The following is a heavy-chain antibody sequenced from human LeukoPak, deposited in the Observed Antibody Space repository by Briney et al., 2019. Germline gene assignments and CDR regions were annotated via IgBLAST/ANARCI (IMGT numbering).Heavy chain of an antibody. CDR1: GYTFTRYD. D-gene: IGHD1-26*01. V-gene: IGHV1-8*01. Sequence: AAVKVSCKASGYTFTRYDSNGVRQATGQGVEWMGWMNPNRGNTGYAQKFRGGVTMTRNTSISAAYMEPSSLRSEATAVYYCARLLSGGSYYSFDYWGQGTLVTVSS. J-gene: IGHJ4*02. CDR2: MNPNRGNT. CDR3: ARLLSGGSYYSFDY.